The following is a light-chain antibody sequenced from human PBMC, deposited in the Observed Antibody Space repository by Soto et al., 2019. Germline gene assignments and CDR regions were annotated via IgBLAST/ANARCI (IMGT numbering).Light chain of an antibody. J-gene: IGKJ4*01. CDR1: RDIKTS. CDR3: QQINSFPPT. V-gene: IGKV1-12*01. Sequence: DIQMTQSPSSVSASVGDRVTITCRASRDIKTSLAWYQQRPGKGPELLIYDAFTLQSGVPSRISGSGSGTEFTLTISRLQPEDFATFYCQQINSFPPTFGGGTKVAI. CDR2: DAF.